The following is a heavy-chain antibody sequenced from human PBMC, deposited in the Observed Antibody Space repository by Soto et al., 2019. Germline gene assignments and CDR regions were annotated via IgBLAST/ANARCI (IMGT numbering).Heavy chain of an antibody. D-gene: IGHD4-17*01. J-gene: IGHJ4*02. CDR2: ISYDGSNK. CDR3: ARSDYGDYFIDY. V-gene: IGHV3-30*03. Sequence: QVQLVESGGGVVQPGRSLRLSCAASGFTFSSYGMHWVRQAPGKGLEWVAVISYDGSNKYYADSVKGRFTISRDNSKNTLYLQMYSLRAEDTAVYYCARSDYGDYFIDYWGQGTLVTVSS. CDR1: GFTFSSYG.